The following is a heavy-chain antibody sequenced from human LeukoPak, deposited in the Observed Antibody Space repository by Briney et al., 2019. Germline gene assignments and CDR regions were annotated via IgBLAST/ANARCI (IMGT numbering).Heavy chain of an antibody. V-gene: IGHV1-8*01. D-gene: IGHD3-16*01. J-gene: IGHJ4*02. CDR1: GYTFTSYD. CDR3: AFGTLNYYFDY. Sequence: ASVKVSCKASGYTFTSYDISWVRQATGQGLEWMGWMNPNSGNTGYAQKFQGGVTMTRDTSTSTVYMELSSLRSEDTAVYYCAFGTLNYYFDYWGQGTLVTVSS. CDR2: MNPNSGNT.